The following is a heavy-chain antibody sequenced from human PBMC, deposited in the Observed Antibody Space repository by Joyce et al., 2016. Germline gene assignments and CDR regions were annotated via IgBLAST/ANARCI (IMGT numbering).Heavy chain of an antibody. V-gene: IGHV4-59*11. CDR1: GGSISIHY. CDR2: IYYSGST. D-gene: IGHD7-27*01. J-gene: IGHJ6*02. Sequence: QVQLQESGPGLVKPSGTLSLTCTVSGGSISIHYWSWIRQPPGKRLEWMGYIYYSGSTNYNPSLKSRVTISVDTSKNQFSLKLRSVSAADTAVYYCARGLGTPYGMDVWGQGTTVTVSS. CDR3: ARGLGTPYGMDV.